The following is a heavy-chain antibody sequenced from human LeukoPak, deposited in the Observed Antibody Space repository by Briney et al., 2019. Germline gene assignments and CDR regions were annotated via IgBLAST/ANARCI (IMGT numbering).Heavy chain of an antibody. CDR3: ARGYSYGYEADY. Sequence: ASVKVSCKASGYTFTSYDINWVRQATGQGLEWMGWMNPNSGNTGYAQKLQGRVTITRNTSISTAYMELSSLRSEDTAVYYCARGYSYGYEADYWGQGTLVTVSS. J-gene: IGHJ4*02. CDR2: MNPNSGNT. CDR1: GYTFTSYD. V-gene: IGHV1-8*03. D-gene: IGHD5-18*01.